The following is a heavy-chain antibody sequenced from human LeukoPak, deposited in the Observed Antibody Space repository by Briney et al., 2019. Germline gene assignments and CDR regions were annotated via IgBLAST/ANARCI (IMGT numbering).Heavy chain of an antibody. V-gene: IGHV1-69*05. Sequence: ASVKVSCKASGGTFSSYAISWVRQAPGQGLEWMGGIIPIFGTANYAQKFQGRVTITTDESTSTAHMELSSLRSEDTAVYYCARASDECIAARPCWFDPWGQGTLVTVSS. CDR3: ARASDECIAARPCWFDP. D-gene: IGHD6-6*01. CDR1: GGTFSSYA. CDR2: IIPIFGTA. J-gene: IGHJ5*02.